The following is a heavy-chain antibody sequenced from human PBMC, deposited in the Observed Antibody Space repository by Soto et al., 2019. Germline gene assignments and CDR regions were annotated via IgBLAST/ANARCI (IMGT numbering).Heavy chain of an antibody. V-gene: IGHV4-59*08. CDR3: ARLRVTMVRGVTLPADYYYYYMDV. D-gene: IGHD3-10*01. J-gene: IGHJ6*03. CDR2: IYYSGST. CDR1: GGSISSYY. Sequence: QVQLQESGPGLVKPSETLSLTCTVSGGSISSYYWSWIRQPPGKGLAWSGYIYYSGSTNYNPSLTSRVTLSVDTSKDQCSLKLSSVTAADTAVYYCARLRVTMVRGVTLPADYYYYYMDVWGKGTTVTVSS.